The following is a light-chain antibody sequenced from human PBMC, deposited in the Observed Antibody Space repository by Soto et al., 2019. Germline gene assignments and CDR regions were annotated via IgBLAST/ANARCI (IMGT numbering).Light chain of an antibody. CDR3: AAWDDSLNGYV. CDR2: SNN. J-gene: IGLJ1*01. Sequence: HSVLTQPPSASGTPGQRVTISCSGSSSNIGSNTVNWYQQLPGTAPKLLIYSNNQQPSGVPDRFSGSKSGTSASLAISGLQSEDEADYYCAAWDDSLNGYVFGTGTKLTVL. CDR1: SSNIGSNT. V-gene: IGLV1-44*01.